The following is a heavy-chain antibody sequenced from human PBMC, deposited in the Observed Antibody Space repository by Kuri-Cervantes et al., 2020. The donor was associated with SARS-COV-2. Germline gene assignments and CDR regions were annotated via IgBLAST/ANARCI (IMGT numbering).Heavy chain of an antibody. J-gene: IGHJ5*02. Sequence: SETLSLTCAVYGGSFSGYYWSWIRQPPGKGLEWIGEINHSGSTNYNPSLKSRVTISVDTSKNQFSLKLSSVTAADTAVYYCAGDYGASGYNWFDPWGQGTLVTVSS. CDR3: AGDYGASGYNWFDP. CDR2: INHSGST. D-gene: IGHD3-10*01. CDR1: GGSFSGYY. V-gene: IGHV4-34*01.